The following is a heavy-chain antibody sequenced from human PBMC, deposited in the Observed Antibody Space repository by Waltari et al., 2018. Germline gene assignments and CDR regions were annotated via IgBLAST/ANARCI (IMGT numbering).Heavy chain of an antibody. D-gene: IGHD3-9*01. Sequence: QGQLVESGGGVVQPGRSLTLSCVASRFAVRPYGLHWVRQAPGKRLEWVALITYDGGDKYYADSVKGRFSISRDNSKKTVYLQLGNLGPEDTAVYFCAREERTSSFYYLDLWGQGTLVTVSS. CDR3: AREERTSSFYYLDL. CDR2: ITYDGGDK. V-gene: IGHV3-30*04. J-gene: IGHJ4*02. CDR1: RFAVRPYG.